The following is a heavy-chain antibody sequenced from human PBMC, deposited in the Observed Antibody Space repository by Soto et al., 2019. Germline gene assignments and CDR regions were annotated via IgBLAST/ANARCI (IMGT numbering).Heavy chain of an antibody. V-gene: IGHV4-59*01. D-gene: IGHD6-19*01. CDR2: VYYTGST. J-gene: IGHJ4*02. Sequence: SETLSLTCSVSGGSISGSYWSWIRQSPGKGLEWLGYVYYTGSTNYSPSLRSRVSISVDTSKNEFSLRLSSVTAADTAVYFCARSVAVPGAHIDYWGQGTRVTVSS. CDR1: GGSISGSY. CDR3: ARSVAVPGAHIDY.